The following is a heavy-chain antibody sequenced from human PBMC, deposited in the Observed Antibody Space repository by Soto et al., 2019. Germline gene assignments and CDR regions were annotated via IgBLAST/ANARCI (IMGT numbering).Heavy chain of an antibody. CDR3: ASHPPISYSGYGSRPYYFDY. D-gene: IGHD5-12*01. CDR2: IIPILGIA. CDR1: GGTFSSYT. Sequence: QVQLVQSGAEVKKPGSSVKVSCKASGGTFSSYTISWVRQAPGQGLEWMGRIIPILGIANYAQKFQGRVTITADKSTSTAYMELSSLRSEDTAVYYCASHPPISYSGYGSRPYYFDYWGQGTLVTVSS. J-gene: IGHJ4*02. V-gene: IGHV1-69*02.